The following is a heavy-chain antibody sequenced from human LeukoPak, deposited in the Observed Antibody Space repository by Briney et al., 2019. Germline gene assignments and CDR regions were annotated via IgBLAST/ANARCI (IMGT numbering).Heavy chain of an antibody. J-gene: IGHJ4*02. D-gene: IGHD2-2*01. V-gene: IGHV4-39*01. CDR2: IYYSGST. Sequence: PSETLSLTCTVSGGSISSSSYYWGWIRQPPGKGLEWIGSIYYSGSTYYNPSLKSRVTISVDTPRNQFSLKLSSVTAADTAVYYCASPLGYCSSTNCYGDYWGQGTLVTVSS. CDR3: ASPLGYCSSTNCYGDY. CDR1: GGSISSSSYY.